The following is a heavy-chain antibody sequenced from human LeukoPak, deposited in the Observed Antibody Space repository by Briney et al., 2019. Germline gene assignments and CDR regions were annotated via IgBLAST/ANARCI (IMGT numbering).Heavy chain of an antibody. Sequence: NPSETLSLTCAVYGGSFSGYYWSWIRQPPGKGLEWIGEINHSGSTNYNPSLKSRVTISVDTSKNQFSLKLSSVTAADTAVYYCARGPFGELGYWGQGTLVTVSS. CDR3: ARGPFGELGY. CDR1: GGSFSGYY. D-gene: IGHD3-10*01. V-gene: IGHV4-34*01. J-gene: IGHJ4*02. CDR2: INHSGST.